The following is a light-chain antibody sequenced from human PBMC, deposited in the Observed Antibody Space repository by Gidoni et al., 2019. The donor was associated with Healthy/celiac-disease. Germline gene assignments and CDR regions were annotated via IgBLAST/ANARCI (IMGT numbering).Light chain of an antibody. V-gene: IGKV3-20*01. J-gene: IGKJ1*01. CDR3: QQYGSSRT. CDR1: KSVSSSY. CDR2: GAS. Sequence: EIVLTQSPGTLSLSPGERATLPCRPSKSVSSSYLAWYQQKPGQAPRLLIYGASSRATGIPDRFSGSGSGTDFTLTISRLEPEDFAVYYCQQYGSSRTFGQGTKVEIK.